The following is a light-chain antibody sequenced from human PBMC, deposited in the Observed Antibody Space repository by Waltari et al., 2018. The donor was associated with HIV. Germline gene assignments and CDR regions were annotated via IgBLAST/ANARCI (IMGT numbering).Light chain of an antibody. V-gene: IGLV3-9*01. CDR1: NIVYKH. J-gene: IGLJ2*01. CDR3: QVWDNSVF. CDR2: KDI. Sequence: SYDLTQPLSVSVALGQTAKIACGGSNIVYKHVHWYQQKPGQAPLLVLYKDITRPSGIPERFSASKSRNTATLVISGAQAADEAAYYWQVWDNSVFFGGGTKLTVL.